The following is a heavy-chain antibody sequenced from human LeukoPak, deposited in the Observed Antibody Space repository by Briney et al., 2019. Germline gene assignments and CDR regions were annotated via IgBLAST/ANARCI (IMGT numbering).Heavy chain of an antibody. CDR2: ISGSGGNT. V-gene: IGHV3-23*01. J-gene: IGHJ1*01. D-gene: IGHD3-22*01. CDR3: AKTMYFYDSSGYYYFQH. CDR1: GFTFSNYA. Sequence: GGSLRLSCAASGFTFSNYAMTWVRQAPGKGLEWVSGISGSGGNTYYADAVKGRFTISRDNSNNTLYLQLNSLRAEDTAVYYCAKTMYFYDSSGYYYFQHWGQGTLVTVSS.